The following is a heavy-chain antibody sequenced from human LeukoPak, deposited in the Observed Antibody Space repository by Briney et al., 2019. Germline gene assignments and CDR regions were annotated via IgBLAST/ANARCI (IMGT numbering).Heavy chain of an antibody. CDR3: TRDNAAAGSYWYFDL. Sequence: PGGSLRLSCTASRFTFGDFAMSWVRQAPGKGLEWVSFIRSKAYGGTTEYAASVKGRFTISRDDSKSIAYLQMNSLKTEDTAVYYCTRDNAAAGSYWYFDLWGRGTLVTVSS. CDR2: IRSKAYGGTT. D-gene: IGHD6-13*01. J-gene: IGHJ2*01. CDR1: RFTFGDFA. V-gene: IGHV3-49*04.